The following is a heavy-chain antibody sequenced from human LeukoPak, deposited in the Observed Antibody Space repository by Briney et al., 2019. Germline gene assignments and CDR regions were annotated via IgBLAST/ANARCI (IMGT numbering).Heavy chain of an antibody. CDR2: IDPSDSYT. J-gene: IGHJ6*02. V-gene: IGHV5-10-1*01. D-gene: IGHD3-10*01. CDR1: GYSFTSYW. CDR3: ARLGKNYYLYHGMDV. Sequence: GESLKISCKGSGYSFTSYWISWVRQMPGKGLEWMGRIDPSDSYTNYSPSFQGHVTISADKSISTAYLQWSSLKASDSAMYYCARLGKNYYLYHGMDVWGPGTTVIASS.